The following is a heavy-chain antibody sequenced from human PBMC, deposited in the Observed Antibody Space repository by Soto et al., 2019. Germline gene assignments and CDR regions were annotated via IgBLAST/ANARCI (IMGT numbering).Heavy chain of an antibody. D-gene: IGHD3-22*01. J-gene: IGHJ4*02. CDR3: AKVARTYYYDSSGGFFDY. CDR2: ISYDGSNK. Sequence: GGSLRLSCAASGFTFSSYGMHWVRQAPGKGLEWVAVISYDGSNKYYADSVKGRFTISRDNSKNTLYLQMNSLRAEDTAVYCCAKVARTYYYDSSGGFFDYWGQGTLVTVSS. V-gene: IGHV3-30*18. CDR1: GFTFSSYG.